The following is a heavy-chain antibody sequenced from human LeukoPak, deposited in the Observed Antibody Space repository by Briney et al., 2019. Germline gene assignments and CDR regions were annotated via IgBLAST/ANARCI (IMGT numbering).Heavy chain of an antibody. D-gene: IGHD2-15*01. CDR3: VKGVSGAYSKYFQY. J-gene: IGHJ1*01. Sequence: GESLRLSCAASGFTFNSYSMSWVRQAPGKGLEWVSAISGSGGSTYYADSVRGQFSISRDNSKDTLYLQMSSLRAEDTAVYYCVKGVSGAYSKYFQYWGQGTLVTVSS. CDR2: ISGSGGST. CDR1: GFTFNSYS. V-gene: IGHV3-23*01.